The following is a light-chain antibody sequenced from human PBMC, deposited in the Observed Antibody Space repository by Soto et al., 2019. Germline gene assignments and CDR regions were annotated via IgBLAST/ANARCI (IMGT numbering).Light chain of an antibody. V-gene: IGKV1-39*01. CDR3: QQSYTTPFT. CDR1: QSISSY. Sequence: DIEMTQSPSSLSASIRDRVTITCRASQSISSYLNWYQQKPGKAPELLIYAASSLQSGVPSRFSGSGSGTDFTLTIITVQPEDFATYYCQQSYTTPFTFGGGTKVQMK. CDR2: AAS. J-gene: IGKJ4*01.